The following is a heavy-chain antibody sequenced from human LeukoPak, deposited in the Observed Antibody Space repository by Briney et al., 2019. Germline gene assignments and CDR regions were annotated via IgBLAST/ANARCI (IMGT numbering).Heavy chain of an antibody. D-gene: IGHD3-10*01. Sequence: SETLSLTCTVSGGSISSYYWSWIRQPPGKGLEWIGYIYTSGSTNYNPSLKSRVTISVDTSKNQFSLKLSPVTAADTAVYYCARQPGDDAFDIWGQGTMVTVSS. J-gene: IGHJ3*02. CDR3: ARQPGDDAFDI. CDR2: IYTSGST. V-gene: IGHV4-4*09. CDR1: GGSISSYY.